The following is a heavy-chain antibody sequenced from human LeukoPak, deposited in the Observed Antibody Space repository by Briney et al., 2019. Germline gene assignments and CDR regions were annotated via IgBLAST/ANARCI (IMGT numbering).Heavy chain of an antibody. D-gene: IGHD5-18*01. Sequence: GGSLRLSCAASGFTFSSYGIHWVRQAPGKGLEWVAFIRYDGSNKYYVDSVKGRFTISRDNAKNSLYLQMNSLRAEDTAVYYCARVPWIQLWGATDAFDIWGQGTMVTVSS. CDR1: GFTFSSYG. J-gene: IGHJ3*02. V-gene: IGHV3-30*02. CDR3: ARVPWIQLWGATDAFDI. CDR2: IRYDGSNK.